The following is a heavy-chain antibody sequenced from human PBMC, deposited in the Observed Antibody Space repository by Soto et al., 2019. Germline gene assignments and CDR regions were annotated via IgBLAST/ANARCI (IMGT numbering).Heavy chain of an antibody. CDR1: GDSVASSSAA. CDR2: TYYRSKWYK. V-gene: IGHV6-1*01. Sequence: SQTLSLPCAISGDSVASSSAAWNLIRQSPSRGLEWLGRTYYRSKWYKEYAASVKSRITINPDTSKNQFSLQLNSVSPEDTAVYYCARTVGWLDPWGQGTLVTVSS. J-gene: IGHJ5*02. D-gene: IGHD2-15*01. CDR3: ARTVGWLDP.